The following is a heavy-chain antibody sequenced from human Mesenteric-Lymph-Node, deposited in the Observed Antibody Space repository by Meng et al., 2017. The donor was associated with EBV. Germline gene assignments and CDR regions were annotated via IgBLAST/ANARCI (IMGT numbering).Heavy chain of an antibody. V-gene: IGHV4-4*02. CDR3: ARGSYYAGTPFDS. CDR1: GGSIVTTNW. CDR2: IYHSGST. Sequence: QVQLPESGPGLGKPSGTLSLTCAVSGGSIVTTNWWSWVRQPPGKGLEWIGEIYHSGSTLYNPSLKSRVTILVDKSENHFTLELTSLTAADTAVYYCARGSYYAGTPFDSWGQGTLVTVSS. D-gene: IGHD3-10*01. J-gene: IGHJ5*01.